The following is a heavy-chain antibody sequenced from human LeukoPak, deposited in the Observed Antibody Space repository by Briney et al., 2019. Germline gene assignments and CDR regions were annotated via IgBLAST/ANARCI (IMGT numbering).Heavy chain of an antibody. CDR1: GFTLGSYW. Sequence: PGGSLRLSCVASGFTLGSYWMTWVRQAPRKGLEWAAAIKEDGSETYYVDSVKGRFTISRDNAKNSLYLQMSSLRAEDTAVYYCARTTYGDYWGQGTLVTVSS. V-gene: IGHV3-7*02. J-gene: IGHJ4*02. CDR2: IKEDGSET. D-gene: IGHD1-1*01. CDR3: ARTTYGDY.